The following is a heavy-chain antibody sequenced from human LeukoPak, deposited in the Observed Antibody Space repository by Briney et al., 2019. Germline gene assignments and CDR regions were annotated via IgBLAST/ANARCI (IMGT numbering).Heavy chain of an antibody. CDR3: AKRISSGWSYYFDY. CDR2: ISYSGGST. CDR1: GFTFSSYG. Sequence: GGSLRLSCAASGFTFSSYGMSWVRQAPGEGLEWVSAISYSGGSTYYADSVKGRFTISRDNSKNTLYLQMNRLRAEDTAVYYCAKRISSGWSYYFDYWGQGILVTVSS. D-gene: IGHD6-19*01. V-gene: IGHV3-23*01. J-gene: IGHJ4*02.